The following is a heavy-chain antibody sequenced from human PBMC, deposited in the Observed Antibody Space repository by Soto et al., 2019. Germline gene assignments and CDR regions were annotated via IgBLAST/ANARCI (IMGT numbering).Heavy chain of an antibody. J-gene: IGHJ4*02. CDR3: ARVSRRGHLLGNFDH. D-gene: IGHD3-10*01. CDR1: GGTFNTHT. V-gene: IGHV1-69*13. Sequence: ASVKVSCKASGGTFNTHTISWVRQAPGQGLEWLGGFIPIFGTTNYAQNFQGRVTITADEATSTAYMELRSLISEDTAVYYCARVSRRGHLLGNFDHWGQGTLVTVSS. CDR2: FIPIFGTT.